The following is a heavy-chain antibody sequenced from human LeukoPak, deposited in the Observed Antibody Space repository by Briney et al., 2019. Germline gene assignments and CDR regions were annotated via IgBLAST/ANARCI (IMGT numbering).Heavy chain of an antibody. D-gene: IGHD2-15*01. CDR2: INSDGRST. V-gene: IGHV3-74*01. CDR1: GFTFSRYW. J-gene: IGHJ4*02. Sequence: PGGSLRLSCVASGFTFSRYWMHWVRQAPGKGLVWVSRINSDGRSTNYADSVKGRFSISRDNAENTVYLQMNSLRVDDTAVYYCARRDIVVIVSASDYWGQGTLVTVSS. CDR3: ARRDIVVIVSASDY.